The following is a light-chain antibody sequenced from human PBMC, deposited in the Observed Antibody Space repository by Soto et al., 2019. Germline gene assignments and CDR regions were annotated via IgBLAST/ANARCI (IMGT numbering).Light chain of an antibody. Sequence: DIQLTQSPSFLSASVGDRVTITCRASQGLSSDLAWYHQKPGKAPKLLIYAASTLQSGVPSRFSGSGSGTEFTLTISSLQPEDFANYYCQQLNSYPITFGQGTRLEIK. V-gene: IGKV1-9*01. J-gene: IGKJ5*01. CDR3: QQLNSYPIT. CDR2: AAS. CDR1: QGLSSD.